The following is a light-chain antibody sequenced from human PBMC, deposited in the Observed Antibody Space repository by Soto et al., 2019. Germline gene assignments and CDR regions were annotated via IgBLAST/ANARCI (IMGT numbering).Light chain of an antibody. Sequence: QSVLTQSPSASASLGASVKLTCTLSSGHSSYAIAWHQQQPEKGPRYLMKLNSDGSHSKGDGIPDRFSGSSSGAERYLTLSSLPSEDEADYYCQTWGTGTRGVFGGGTKVTVL. CDR2: LNSDGSH. J-gene: IGLJ3*02. V-gene: IGLV4-69*01. CDR1: SGHSSYA. CDR3: QTWGTGTRGV.